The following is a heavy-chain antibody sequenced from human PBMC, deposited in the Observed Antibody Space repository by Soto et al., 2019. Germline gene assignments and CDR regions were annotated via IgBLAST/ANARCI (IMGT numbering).Heavy chain of an antibody. D-gene: IGHD4-17*01. CDR2: ISVRGDYR. V-gene: IGHV3-23*01. CDR1: GFTFSSSG. J-gene: IGHJ3*01. Sequence: EGQLLQSGGGLVQPGESLRVSCAASGFTFSSSGMSWVRQAPGKGLEWDSSISVRGDYRYYADSVKGRFTISRDNSKNTLYLQMNSLTAEDTAVYYCANHGGFDFWGQGTMVAVFS. CDR3: ANHGGFDF.